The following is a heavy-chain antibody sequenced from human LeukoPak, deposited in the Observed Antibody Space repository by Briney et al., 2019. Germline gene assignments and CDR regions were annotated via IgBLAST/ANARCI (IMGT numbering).Heavy chain of an antibody. V-gene: IGHV1-24*01. CDR3: AREPTEKPPFDY. J-gene: IGHJ4*02. CDR1: GYTLTELS. D-gene: IGHD1-1*01. CDR2: FGPEDGET. Sequence: LVRVSCKVSGYTLTELSMHWVRQAAGKGLEWMGGFGPEDGETISPQNFQGRVTITESTSTDTTNTALSSLRSEDTAVYYCAREPTEKPPFDYWGQGTLVTVSS.